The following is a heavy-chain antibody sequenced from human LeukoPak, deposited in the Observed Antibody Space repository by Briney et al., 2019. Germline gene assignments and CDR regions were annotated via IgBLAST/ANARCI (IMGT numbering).Heavy chain of an antibody. V-gene: IGHV4-59*12. CDR2: IFYSGIT. CDR3: ARGGSYYDSSGYYYSFDY. CDR1: GDSITSYF. D-gene: IGHD3-22*01. J-gene: IGHJ4*02. Sequence: SETLSLTCTVSGDSITSYFWSWIRQPPGKGLEWVGYIFYSGITNYNPSLKSRVTISVDTSKNQFSLKLSSVTAADTAVYYCARGGSYYDSSGYYYSFDYWGQGTLVTVSS.